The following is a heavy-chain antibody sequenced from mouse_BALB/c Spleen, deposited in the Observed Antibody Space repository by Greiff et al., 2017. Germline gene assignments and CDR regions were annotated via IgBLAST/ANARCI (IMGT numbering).Heavy chain of an antibody. CDR2: IYPGSGNT. CDR3: ARGGSLYAMDY. D-gene: IGHD3-1*01. Sequence: VQLQQSGAELARPGASVKLSRKASGYTFTDYYINWVKQRTGQGLEWIGEIYPGSGNTYYNEKFKGKATLTADKSSSTAYMQLSSLTSEDSAVYFCARGGSLYAMDYWGQGTSVTVSS. V-gene: IGHV1-77*01. J-gene: IGHJ4*01. CDR1: GYTFTDYY.